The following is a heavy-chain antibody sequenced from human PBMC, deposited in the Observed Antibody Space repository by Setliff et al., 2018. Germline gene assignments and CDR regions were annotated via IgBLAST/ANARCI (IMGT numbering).Heavy chain of an antibody. D-gene: IGHD2-2*01. CDR3: ARDGPHCVTSSCPGAWFDP. Sequence: SETLSLTCTVSGGSISSGSNYWSWIRQPAGKGLEWIGHIDPSGNTNYSPSLKSRVTISGDTSKNQFSLKVNSVPAADTAVYYCARDGPHCVTSSCPGAWFDPWGQGILVTVS. CDR1: GGSISSGSNY. CDR2: IDPSGNT. J-gene: IGHJ5*02. V-gene: IGHV4-61*09.